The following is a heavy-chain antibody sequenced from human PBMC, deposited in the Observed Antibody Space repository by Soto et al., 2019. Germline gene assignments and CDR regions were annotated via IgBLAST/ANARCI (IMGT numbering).Heavy chain of an antibody. J-gene: IGHJ4*02. D-gene: IGHD1-20*01. Sequence: SETLSLTCTVSGGSISSYYWSWIRQPPGKGLEWIGYIYYSGSTNYNPSLKSRVTISVDTSKNQFSLKLSSVTAADTAVYYCARVAYNWNDAYYFDYWGQGTLVTVSS. V-gene: IGHV4-59*01. CDR2: IYYSGST. CDR1: GGSISSYY. CDR3: ARVAYNWNDAYYFDY.